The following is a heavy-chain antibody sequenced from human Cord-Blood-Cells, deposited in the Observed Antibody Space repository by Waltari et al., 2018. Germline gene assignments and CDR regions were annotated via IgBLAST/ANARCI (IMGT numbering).Heavy chain of an antibody. V-gene: IGHV1-24*01. CDR3: ATRGGYYYDSSGSPGAFDI. CDR2: CDPEDGET. Sequence: QVQLVQSGAEVKKPGASVKVSCKVSGYTLTELSMHWVRQAPGTGLEWMGGCDPEDGETIYAQKFQGRVTMTEDTSTDTAYMELSSLRSEDTAVYYCATRGGYYYDSSGSPGAFDIWGQGTMVTVSS. D-gene: IGHD3-22*01. CDR1: GYTLTELS. J-gene: IGHJ3*02.